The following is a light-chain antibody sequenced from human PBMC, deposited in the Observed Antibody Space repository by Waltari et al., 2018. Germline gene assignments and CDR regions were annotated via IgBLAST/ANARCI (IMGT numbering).Light chain of an antibody. CDR1: RRGNGAYYF. Sequence: QSGLTQPASVTGSPGQSITHPCTGTRRGNGAYYFVSWFQQLPGQAPRPLISEATKRPSGVSYRFSGSKSGNTASLSISDLQAEDEADYYCCSYVGGSRVLFGGGTKLTV. J-gene: IGLJ2*01. CDR3: CSYVGGSRVL. V-gene: IGLV2-23*01. CDR2: EAT.